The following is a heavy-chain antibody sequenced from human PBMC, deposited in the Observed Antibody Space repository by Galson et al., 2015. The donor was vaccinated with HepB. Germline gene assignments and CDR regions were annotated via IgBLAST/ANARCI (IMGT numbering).Heavy chain of an antibody. CDR2: ISSSSSYI. Sequence: LRLSCAASGFTFSSYSMNWVRQAPGKGLEWVSSISSSSSYIYYADSVKGRFTISRDNAKNSLYLQVNSLRAEDTAVYYCARDNNGDLFHYWGQGTLVTVSS. J-gene: IGHJ4*02. CDR3: ARDNNGDLFHY. CDR1: GFTFSSYS. D-gene: IGHD4-17*01. V-gene: IGHV3-21*01.